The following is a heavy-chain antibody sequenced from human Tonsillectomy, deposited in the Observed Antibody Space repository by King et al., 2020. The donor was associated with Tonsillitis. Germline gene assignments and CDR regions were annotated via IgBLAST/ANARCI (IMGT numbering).Heavy chain of an antibody. D-gene: IGHD5-18*01. CDR2: IKSTSDGGAT. J-gene: IGHJ4*02. Sequence: EVQLVESGGGLVKPGGSLRLSCVASGFTFSKAWMSWVRQAPGKGLEWVARIKSTSDGGATLYAAPVQGRFTISRDDSKNMLDLQMNSLKVEDTAVYYCATDPRTAPGGVWGFDYWGQGILVTVSS. V-gene: IGHV3-15*01. CDR3: ATDPRTAPGGVWGFDY. CDR1: GFTFSKAW.